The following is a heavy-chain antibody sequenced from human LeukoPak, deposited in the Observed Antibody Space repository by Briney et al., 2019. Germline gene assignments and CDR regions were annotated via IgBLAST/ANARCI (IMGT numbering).Heavy chain of an antibody. V-gene: IGHV4-59*01. CDR3: ASREMATNKFDH. Sequence: SETLSLTCTVSGGSISSYYWSWIRQPPGKGLEWIGYIYYSGTTNYNPSLKSRVTISVDTSKNQFSLKLNSVTAADTAVYYCASREMATNKFDHWGQGTLVTVSS. CDR1: GGSISSYY. D-gene: IGHD5-24*01. CDR2: IYYSGTT. J-gene: IGHJ4*02.